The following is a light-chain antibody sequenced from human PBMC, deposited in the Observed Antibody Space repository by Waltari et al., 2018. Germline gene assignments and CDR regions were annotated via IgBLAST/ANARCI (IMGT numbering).Light chain of an antibody. CDR3: QQYGNART. V-gene: IGKV3-20*01. CDR2: DAS. J-gene: IGKJ4*01. Sequence: EIVLTQSPGNLSLSPGERATLSCSASQSVNNYLAWYQQKPGQAPMLLIYDASTRATGIPDRFSGSGSGTDFSLTINRLEPEDFAVYYCQQYGNARTFGGGTKVEIK. CDR1: QSVNNY.